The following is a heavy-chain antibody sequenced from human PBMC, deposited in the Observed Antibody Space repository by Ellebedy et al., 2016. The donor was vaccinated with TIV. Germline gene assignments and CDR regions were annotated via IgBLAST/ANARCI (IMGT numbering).Heavy chain of an antibody. CDR1: EFTFSNYA. D-gene: IGHD4-17*01. J-gene: IGHJ3*01. Sequence: PGGSLRLSCAASEFTFSNYAMTWVLRAPGQGLERVANIEQYGSGKYYVDSVKGRFTISRDDANNLLSPQLNTLRAEDTALYYCARGLTGDYGAFDLWGHGTMVTVSS. CDR3: ARGLTGDYGAFDL. V-gene: IGHV3-7*03. CDR2: IEQYGSGK.